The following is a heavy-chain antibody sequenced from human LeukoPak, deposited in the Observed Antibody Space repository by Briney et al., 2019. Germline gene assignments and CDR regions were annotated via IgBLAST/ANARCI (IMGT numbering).Heavy chain of an antibody. CDR3: ARGGSSWYGYYYYMDV. D-gene: IGHD6-13*01. CDR2: INPNSGGT. V-gene: IGHV1-2*02. J-gene: IGHJ6*03. Sequence: ASVKVSCKASGYTFTGYYMHWVRQAPGQGLEWMGWINPNSGGTNYAQKFQGRVTMTRDTSISTAYMELSRLRSDDTAVYYRARGGSSWYGYYYYMDVWGKGTTVTVSS. CDR1: GYTFTGYY.